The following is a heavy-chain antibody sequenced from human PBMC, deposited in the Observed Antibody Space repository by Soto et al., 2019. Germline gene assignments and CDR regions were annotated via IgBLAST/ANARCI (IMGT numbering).Heavy chain of an antibody. CDR2: ISSSSSYT. CDR3: ARAKSPVTTRHWFDP. Sequence: QVQLVESGGGLVKPGGSLRLSCAASGFTFSDYYMSWIRQAPGKGLEWVSYISSSSSYTNYADSVKGRFTISRDNAKNSLYLQMNSLRAEDTAVYYCARAKSPVTTRHWFDPWGQGTLVTVSS. CDR1: GFTFSDYY. D-gene: IGHD4-17*01. V-gene: IGHV3-11*06. J-gene: IGHJ5*02.